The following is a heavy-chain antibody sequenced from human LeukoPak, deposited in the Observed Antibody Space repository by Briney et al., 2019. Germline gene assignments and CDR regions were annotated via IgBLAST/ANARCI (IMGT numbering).Heavy chain of an antibody. CDR3: ARAMLAYCGGDCERNAFDI. Sequence: GGSLRLSCAASGFTFSSYWMSWVRQAPGKGLEWVAVISYDGSNKYYADSVKGRFTISRDNSKNTLYLQMNSLRAEDTAVYYCARAMLAYCGGDCERNAFDIWGQGTMVTVSS. D-gene: IGHD2-21*02. J-gene: IGHJ3*02. V-gene: IGHV3-30*03. CDR2: ISYDGSNK. CDR1: GFTFSSYW.